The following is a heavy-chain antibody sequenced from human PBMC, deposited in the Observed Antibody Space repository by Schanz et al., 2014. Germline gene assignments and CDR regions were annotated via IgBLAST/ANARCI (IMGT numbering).Heavy chain of an antibody. CDR1: GKRYF. Sequence: QLQLVQSGAEVKKPGASVKISCGTFGKRYFIHWVRQAPGQGLEWMGMIDPNNGGTNYAQKFQGRVTMTRDTSISTAYMEMTRLTSDDTAVYYCARDGIGADKRWGQGTLVTVSS. CDR2: IDPNNGGT. CDR3: ARDGIGADKR. J-gene: IGHJ4*02. V-gene: IGHV1-2*02. D-gene: IGHD6-13*01.